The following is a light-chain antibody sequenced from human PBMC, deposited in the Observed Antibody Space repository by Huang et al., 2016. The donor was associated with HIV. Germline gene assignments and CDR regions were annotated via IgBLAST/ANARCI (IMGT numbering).Light chain of an antibody. CDR3: MQGTHWPPVT. Sequence: DVMMTQSPLSLPVTLGQPASISCRSSQSLVHSDGNTYLNWFQQRPGQSPRRLIYKVSKRYSGVPDRFSGSGSGTDFTLKISRVEAEDVGVYFCMQGTHWPPVTFGQGTKVEIK. V-gene: IGKV2-30*02. J-gene: IGKJ1*01. CDR1: QSLVHSDGNTY. CDR2: KVS.